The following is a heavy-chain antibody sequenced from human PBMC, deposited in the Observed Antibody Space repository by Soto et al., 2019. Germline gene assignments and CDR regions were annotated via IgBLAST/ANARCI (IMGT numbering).Heavy chain of an antibody. CDR1: GFTFSSYA. Sequence: QVQLVESGGGVVQPGRSLRLSCAASGFTFSSYAMHWVRQAPGKGLEWVAVISYDGSNKYYADSVKGRFTISRDNSKTPLYLQMNRLRAEDTAVYYCAREDSRYCSGGSCYYFDYWGQGTLVTVSS. D-gene: IGHD2-15*01. CDR3: AREDSRYCSGGSCYYFDY. CDR2: ISYDGSNK. V-gene: IGHV3-30-3*01. J-gene: IGHJ4*02.